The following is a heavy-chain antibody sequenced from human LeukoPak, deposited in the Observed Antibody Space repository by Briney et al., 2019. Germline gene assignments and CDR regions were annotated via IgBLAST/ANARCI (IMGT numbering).Heavy chain of an antibody. CDR2: IYSGGST. V-gene: IGHV3-66*01. D-gene: IGHD6-6*01. CDR1: GFTVSSNY. J-gene: IGHJ4*02. CDR3: ARARPLGYFDY. Sequence: GGSLRLSCAASGFTVSSNYMSWVRQAPGKGLEWVSVIYSGGSTYYADSVKGRFTISRDNSKNTLYLQMNSLRAEDTAVYYCARARPLGYFDYWGQGTLVTASS.